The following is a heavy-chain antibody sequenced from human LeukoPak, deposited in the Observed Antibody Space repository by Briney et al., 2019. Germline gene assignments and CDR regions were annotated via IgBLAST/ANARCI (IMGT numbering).Heavy chain of an antibody. J-gene: IGHJ3*02. CDR3: ATIAAAGSDAFDI. Sequence: PGGSLRLSCAASGFTFSDYYMSWIRQAPGKGLEWVSYISSSGNTIYYADSVKGRFTISRDNAKNSLYLQMNSLRAEDTAVYYCATIAAAGSDAFDIWGQGTMVTVSS. V-gene: IGHV3-11*01. CDR1: GFTFSDYY. CDR2: ISSSGNTI. D-gene: IGHD6-13*01.